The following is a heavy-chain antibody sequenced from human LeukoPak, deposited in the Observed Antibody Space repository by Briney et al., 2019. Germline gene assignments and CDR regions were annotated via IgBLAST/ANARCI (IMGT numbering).Heavy chain of an antibody. CDR1: GFTFRSYG. Sequence: QSGGSLRLSCAASGFTFRSYGMTWVRQAPGKGLEWVSFIYSDNTHYSDSVKGRFTISRDNSKNTLYLQMNSLRAEDTAVYYCAKDRVGSSSWKQQLDYWGQGTLVTVSS. CDR2: IYSDNT. V-gene: IGHV3-66*03. J-gene: IGHJ4*02. D-gene: IGHD6-13*01. CDR3: AKDRVGSSSWKQQLDY.